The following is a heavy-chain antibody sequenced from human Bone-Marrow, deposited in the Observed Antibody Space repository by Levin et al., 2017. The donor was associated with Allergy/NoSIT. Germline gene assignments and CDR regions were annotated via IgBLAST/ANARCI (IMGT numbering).Heavy chain of an antibody. CDR1: GFSLGTSGTC. CDR3: ARGYDYGFDVFDT. Sequence: QTLSLPCTFSGFSLGTSGTCVAWIRQPPGKALEWLARIDWDGDKYYSPSQKTRLTISKDTSKDQVVLTMTDMDPLDTATYFCARGYDYGFDVFDTWGQGTRITVSS. D-gene: IGHD5-18*01. V-gene: IGHV2-70*11. J-gene: IGHJ3*02. CDR2: IDWDGDK.